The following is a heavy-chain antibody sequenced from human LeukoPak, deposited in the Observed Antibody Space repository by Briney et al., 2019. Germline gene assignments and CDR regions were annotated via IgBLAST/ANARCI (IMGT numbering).Heavy chain of an antibody. CDR3: ARLAIGYYFDY. Sequence: PGGSLRLSCAASGFTVTSNYMSWVRQAPGKVLEWVSVIYSGGSTYYADSVKGRFTISRDNSKNTLYLQMNSLRPEDTAVYYCARLAIGYYFDYWGQGTLVTVSS. J-gene: IGHJ4*02. CDR1: GFTVTSNY. V-gene: IGHV3-53*01. CDR2: IYSGGST.